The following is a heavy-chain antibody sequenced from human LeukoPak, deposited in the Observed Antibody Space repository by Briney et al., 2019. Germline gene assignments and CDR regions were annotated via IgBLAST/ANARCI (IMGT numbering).Heavy chain of an antibody. CDR1: GFTFDDYT. CDR3: AKVKPRIAVAGTLDY. Sequence: GGSLRLSCAASGFTFDDYTMHWVRQAPGKGLEWVSLISWDGGSTYYADSVKGRFTISRDNSKNSLYLQMNSLRTEDTALYYCAKVKPRIAVAGTLDYWGQGTLVTVSS. D-gene: IGHD6-19*01. V-gene: IGHV3-43*01. J-gene: IGHJ4*02. CDR2: ISWDGGST.